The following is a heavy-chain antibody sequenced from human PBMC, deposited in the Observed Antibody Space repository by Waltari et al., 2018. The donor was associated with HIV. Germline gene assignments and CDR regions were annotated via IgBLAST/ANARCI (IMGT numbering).Heavy chain of an antibody. Sequence: QVQLVESGGGLVKPGGSLRRSCAASGFTFNDHYISWIRQAPGKGLEWVPCMSRDGRSIYYADSVKGRFTISRDNAKNSLYLQMTSLRAEDTAVYYCARNYDFWSGLPGYWGQETLVTVSS. J-gene: IGHJ4*02. D-gene: IGHD3-3*01. CDR2: MSRDGRSI. CDR1: GFTFNDHY. V-gene: IGHV3-11*01. CDR3: ARNYDFWSGLPGY.